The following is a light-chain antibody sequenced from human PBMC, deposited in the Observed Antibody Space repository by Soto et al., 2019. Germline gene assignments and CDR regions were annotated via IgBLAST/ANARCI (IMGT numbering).Light chain of an antibody. CDR1: SGSVSTSYY. J-gene: IGLJ2*01. Sequence: QTVVTQEPSFAGYPGGRVSLTGALSSGSVSTSYYPSWYQQTPGQTPRTLIYNTNSRSSGVPDRFSGSILGNKAALTITGAQADDESDYYCVLYMGSGSVVFGGGTKVTVL. CDR3: VLYMGSGSVV. V-gene: IGLV8-61*01. CDR2: NTN.